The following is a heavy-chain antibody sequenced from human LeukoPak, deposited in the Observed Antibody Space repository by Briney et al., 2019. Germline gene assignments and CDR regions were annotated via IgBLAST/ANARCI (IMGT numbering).Heavy chain of an antibody. CDR2: IIPIFGTA. Sequence: SVKVSCKASGGTFSSYAISWVRQAPGQGLEWMGGIIPIFGTANYAQKFQGRVTITADESTSTAYMELSSLRSEDTAVYYCAREVGEGTAMETYFDYWGQGTLVTVSS. J-gene: IGHJ4*02. CDR1: GGTFSSYA. CDR3: AREVGEGTAMETYFDY. V-gene: IGHV1-69*13. D-gene: IGHD5-18*01.